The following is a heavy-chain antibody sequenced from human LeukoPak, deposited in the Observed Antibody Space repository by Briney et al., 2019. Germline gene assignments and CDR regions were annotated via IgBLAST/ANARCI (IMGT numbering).Heavy chain of an antibody. Sequence: SETLSLTCAVYGGSFSGYYWSWIRQPPGKGLEWIGEINHSGSTNYNPSLKSRVTISVDTSKNQFSLKLSSVTAADTAVYYCARGLHPVWFDPWGQGTLVTVSS. CDR3: ARGLHPVWFDP. CDR1: GGSFSGYY. CDR2: INHSGST. J-gene: IGHJ5*02. V-gene: IGHV4-34*01.